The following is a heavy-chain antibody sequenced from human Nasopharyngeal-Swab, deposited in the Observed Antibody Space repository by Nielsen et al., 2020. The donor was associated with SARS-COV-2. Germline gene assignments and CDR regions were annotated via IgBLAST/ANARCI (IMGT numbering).Heavy chain of an antibody. D-gene: IGHD5-18*01. J-gene: IGHJ6*02. CDR1: GFTFSSYG. CDR2: IWYDGSNK. CDR3: ARGKGYSYADPLYYYYGMDV. V-gene: IGHV3-33*01. Sequence: GESLKISCAASGFTFSSYGMHWVRQAPGKGLEWVAVIWYDGSNKYYADSVKGRFTISRDNSKNTLYLQMNSLRAEDTAVYYCARGKGYSYADPLYYYYGMDVWGQGTTVTVSS.